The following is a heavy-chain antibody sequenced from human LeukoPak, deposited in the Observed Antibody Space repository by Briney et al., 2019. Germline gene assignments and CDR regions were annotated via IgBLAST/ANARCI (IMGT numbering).Heavy chain of an antibody. V-gene: IGHV3-23*01. CDR3: AKAGGWPNYFDT. D-gene: IGHD6-19*01. Sequence: PGGSLRLSCAASGFTFSSYAMTWVRQAPGKGLEWVSAISAGGGSTYYADSVKGRFTISRDNSKNTLYLQLNSLRAEDTSVYYCAKAGGWPNYFDTGAKEPLVTVP. CDR1: GFTFSSYA. CDR2: ISAGGGST. J-gene: IGHJ4*01.